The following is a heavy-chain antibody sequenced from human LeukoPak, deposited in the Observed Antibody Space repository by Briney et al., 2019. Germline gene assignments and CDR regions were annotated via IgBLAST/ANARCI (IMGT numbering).Heavy chain of an antibody. CDR3: ASVTTRIALLRTDAFDI. J-gene: IGHJ3*02. Sequence: GGSLILPCAASGFTFSSYGMSWVRQAPGKGLEWVSAISGSGVNTYYADSVKGRFSISRDNSKNTLYVQMNSLRVEDTAVYYCASVTTRIALLRTDAFDIWGQGTMVTVSS. CDR2: ISGSGVNT. CDR1: GFTFSSYG. V-gene: IGHV3-23*01. D-gene: IGHD6-13*01.